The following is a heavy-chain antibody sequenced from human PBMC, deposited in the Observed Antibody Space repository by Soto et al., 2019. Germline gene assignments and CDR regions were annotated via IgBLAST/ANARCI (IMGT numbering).Heavy chain of an antibody. J-gene: IGHJ6*03. V-gene: IGHV4-39*01. CDR1: GGSMSSSNYY. CDR3: ARCVSGSYYNVDYYYMDV. D-gene: IGHD3-10*01. Sequence: SETLSLTCTVSGGSMSSSNYYWGWIRQPPGKGLQWIGILYQSGNIYYNPSLKSRVTISVDTSKNQFSLKLSSVTAADTAVYYCARCVSGSYYNVDYYYMDVWGKGTTVTVSS. CDR2: LYQSGNI.